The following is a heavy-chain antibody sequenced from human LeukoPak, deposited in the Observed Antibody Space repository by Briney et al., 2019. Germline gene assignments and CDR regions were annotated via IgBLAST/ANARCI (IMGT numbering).Heavy chain of an antibody. V-gene: IGHV1-46*01. J-gene: IGHJ4*02. CDR1: GYTFTRHY. CDR2: INPSSGGT. D-gene: IGHD2-15*01. CDR3: ARVDGSPDY. Sequence: ASVKVSCKASGYTFTRHYMNWVRQAPGQGLEWMGKINPSSGGTGYAQKFQGRVTMTRDTSISTAYMELTSLRSEDTAVYYCARVDGSPDYWGQGTLVTVSS.